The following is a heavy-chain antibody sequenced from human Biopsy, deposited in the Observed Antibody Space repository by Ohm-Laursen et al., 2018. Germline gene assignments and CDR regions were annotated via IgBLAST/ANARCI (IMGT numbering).Heavy chain of an antibody. CDR2: IYTSGST. Sequence: TLSLTCTVSGGSISSYYWNWIRQPAGKGLEWIGRIYTSGSTNFNPSLKSRVTMSIDTSKNQFSLRLSSVTAADAAVYYCARAAFGPFDSWGQGALVTVSS. V-gene: IGHV4-4*07. J-gene: IGHJ4*02. CDR3: ARAAFGPFDS. CDR1: GGSISSYY. D-gene: IGHD3-16*01.